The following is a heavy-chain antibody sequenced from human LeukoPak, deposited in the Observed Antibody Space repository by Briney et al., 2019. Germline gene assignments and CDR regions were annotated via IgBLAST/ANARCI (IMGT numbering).Heavy chain of an antibody. CDR2: IYTSGST. D-gene: IGHD6-13*01. Sequence: SQTLSLTCTLSGASIIGGSYYWAWIRQPAGKGLEWIGRIYTSGSTKYSPSLQSRVTISVDTSKNQFSLKLSSVTAADTAVYYCARAGWGGIAAAGTGSGYFDYWGQGTLVTVSS. J-gene: IGHJ4*02. CDR3: ARAGWGGIAAAGTGSGYFDY. CDR1: GASIIGGSYY. V-gene: IGHV4-61*02.